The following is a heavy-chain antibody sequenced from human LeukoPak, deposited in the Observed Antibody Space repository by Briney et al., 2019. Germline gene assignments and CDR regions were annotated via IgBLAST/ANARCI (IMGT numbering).Heavy chain of an antibody. Sequence: GGFLRLSCAAAGFTFKNNWMSWVRQAPGKGLEWVGLIRSQVDGGTPDYAAPVKGRFTISRDDSKNTLYLQMSSLKTEDTAVYYCATVYWYFDLWGLGTLVSVSA. J-gene: IGHJ2*01. CDR2: IRSQVDGGTP. CDR1: GFTFKNNW. CDR3: ATVYWYFDL. V-gene: IGHV3-15*01.